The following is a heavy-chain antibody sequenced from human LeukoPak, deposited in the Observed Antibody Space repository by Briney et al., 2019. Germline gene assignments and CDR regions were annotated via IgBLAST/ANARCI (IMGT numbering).Heavy chain of an antibody. CDR3: ARALRYDDSSGYYAY. V-gene: IGHV1-2*02. CDR2: INYNSGAT. D-gene: IGHD3-22*01. J-gene: IGHJ4*02. CDR1: GYTFSGYY. Sequence: GASVKVSCKGSGYTFSGYYMHWVRQAPGQRLEWMGWINYNSGATNYAQALQGGVTMTRDTSITIFYMELSSLRSDDSAVYYCARALRYDDSSGYYAYWGQGTLVTVSS.